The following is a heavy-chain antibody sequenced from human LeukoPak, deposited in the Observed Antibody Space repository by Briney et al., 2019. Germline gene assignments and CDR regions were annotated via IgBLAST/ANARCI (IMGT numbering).Heavy chain of an antibody. D-gene: IGHD5-24*01. CDR2: INTGNGNT. Sequence: GASVKVSCKASGYTFTSYAMHWVRQAPGQRLEWMGWINTGNGNTKYSQEFQGSVTLTRDMSTSTDYLELSSLRSECTAVYYCARDNSVRDEAWWFNPWGQGTLVTVSS. J-gene: IGHJ5*02. CDR3: ARDNSVRDEAWWFNP. V-gene: IGHV1-3*03. CDR1: GYTFTSYA.